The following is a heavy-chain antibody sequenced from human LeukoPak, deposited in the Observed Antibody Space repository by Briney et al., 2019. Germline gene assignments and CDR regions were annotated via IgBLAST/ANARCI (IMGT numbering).Heavy chain of an antibody. CDR1: GYSFPSYW. V-gene: IGHV5-51*01. J-gene: IGHJ4*02. D-gene: IGHD5-12*01. Sequence: GESLKISCKGSGYSFPSYWIGWVRQMPGKGLEWMGIIYPADSDSRYSPSFQGQVTISADKSISTTNLQWSSLKASDTAVYYCARRGYSEYEPSDYWGQGTLVTVSS. CDR3: ARRGYSEYEPSDY. CDR2: IYPADSDS.